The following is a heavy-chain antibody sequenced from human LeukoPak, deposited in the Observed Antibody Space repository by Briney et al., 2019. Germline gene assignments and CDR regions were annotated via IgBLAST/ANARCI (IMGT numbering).Heavy chain of an antibody. CDR3: ARIIGSGAY. V-gene: IGHV1-2*02. Sequence: ASVTVSCKASGYTFTGYYMHWVRQAPGQGLEWMGWINPNSGGTNYAQKFQGRVTMTRDTSISTGYMELSRLRSDDTAVYYCARIIGSGAYWGQGTLVTVSS. D-gene: IGHD2/OR15-2a*01. CDR2: INPNSGGT. CDR1: GYTFTGYY. J-gene: IGHJ4*02.